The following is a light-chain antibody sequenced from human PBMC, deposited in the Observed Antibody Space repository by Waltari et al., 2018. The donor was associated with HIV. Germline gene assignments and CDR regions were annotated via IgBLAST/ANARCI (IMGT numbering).Light chain of an antibody. Sequence: QSALTQPPSASGSPGQSVTISCTGTTSDIGGYNYVSWYQQHPGEATRLIIYDVTKRPSGVPDRFSGSKSGNTASLTVSGLQAEDEADYYCGSYTTSSTPYVFGTGTKVTVL. CDR1: TSDIGGYNY. V-gene: IGLV2-8*01. CDR3: GSYTTSSTPYV. CDR2: DVT. J-gene: IGLJ1*01.